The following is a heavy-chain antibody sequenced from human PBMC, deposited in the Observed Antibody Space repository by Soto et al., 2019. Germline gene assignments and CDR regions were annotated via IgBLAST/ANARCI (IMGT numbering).Heavy chain of an antibody. CDR3: ARANRVVTAPPGRIWFDP. D-gene: IGHD2-21*02. Sequence: SVKVSFKASGGTFISYAISWVRQAPGQGLEWMGGIIPIFGTANYAQKFQGRVTITADESTSTAYMELSSLRSEDTAVYYCARANRVVTAPPGRIWFDPWGQGTLVTVSS. CDR1: GGTFISYA. J-gene: IGHJ5*02. CDR2: IIPIFGTA. V-gene: IGHV1-69*13.